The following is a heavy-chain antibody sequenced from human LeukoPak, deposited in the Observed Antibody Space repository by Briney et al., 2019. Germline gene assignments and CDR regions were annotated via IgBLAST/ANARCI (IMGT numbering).Heavy chain of an antibody. Sequence: PGGSLRLSCAASGFTFSSYWMHWVRQGPGKGLVWVSRINTDGSGTMYADSVKGRFTISRDNAKNTLYLQMNSLRAEDTAVYYCARDRYYDFWSGSPFDYWGQGTLVTVSS. J-gene: IGHJ4*02. V-gene: IGHV3-74*03. CDR1: GFTFSSYW. D-gene: IGHD3-3*01. CDR3: ARDRYYDFWSGSPFDY. CDR2: INTDGSGT.